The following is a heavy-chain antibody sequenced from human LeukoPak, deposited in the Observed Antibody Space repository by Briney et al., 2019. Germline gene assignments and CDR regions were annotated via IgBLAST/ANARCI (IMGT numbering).Heavy chain of an antibody. CDR2: IYTSGST. D-gene: IGHD3-22*01. CDR1: GGSISSYY. J-gene: IGHJ4*02. Sequence: SETLSLTCTVSGGSISSYYWSWIRQPAGKGLEWIGRIYTSGSTNYNPSLTSRVTMSVDTSKNQFSLKLSSVTAADTAVYYCARDRYYYDSSGYYSSFGFDYWGQGTLVTVSS. V-gene: IGHV4-4*07. CDR3: ARDRYYYDSSGYYSSFGFDY.